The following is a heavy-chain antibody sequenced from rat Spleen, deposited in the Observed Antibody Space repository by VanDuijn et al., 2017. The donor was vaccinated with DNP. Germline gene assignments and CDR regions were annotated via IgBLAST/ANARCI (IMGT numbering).Heavy chain of an antibody. CDR3: TTEGGEGFDY. D-gene: IGHD1-11*01. CDR2: ISYDGGST. CDR1: GFTFGDYA. V-gene: IGHV5-20*01. J-gene: IGHJ2*01. Sequence: EVQLVESGGGLVQPGNSLKLSCAASGFTFGDYAMAWVRQSPKKGLEWVASISYDGGSTYYRDSVKGRFTISRDNAKSSLYLQMDSLRSEDTATYYCTTEGGEGFDYWGQGAMVTVSS.